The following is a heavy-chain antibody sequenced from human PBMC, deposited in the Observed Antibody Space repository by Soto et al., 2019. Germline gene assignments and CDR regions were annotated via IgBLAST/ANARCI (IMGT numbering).Heavy chain of an antibody. V-gene: IGHV1-69*08. CDR3: AREDRDRETGLVPAAIDGMDV. D-gene: IGHD2-2*01. J-gene: IGHJ6*02. Sequence: QVQLVQSGAEVKKPGSSVKVSCKASGGTFSRYSITWARQAPGHGLEWIGRIIPIFGIPTYAQKFQGRVTFTADESTSTAYRELSSLRSDDTAVYYCAREDRDRETGLVPAAIDGMDVWGQGTTVTVSS. CDR1: GGTFSRYS. CDR2: IIPIFGIP.